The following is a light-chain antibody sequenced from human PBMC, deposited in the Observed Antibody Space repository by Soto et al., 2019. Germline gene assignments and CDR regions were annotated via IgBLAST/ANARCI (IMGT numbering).Light chain of an antibody. CDR2: GAS. J-gene: IGKJ4*01. V-gene: IGKV3-20*01. CDR1: QSLSSTY. Sequence: EIVLTQSPGTLSLSPGERATLSCRASQSLSSTYLTWYQQKPGQAPRLLIYGASSRATGIPDRISGSGSGTHFILTISRLEPEDLAVYYCQQYGSSPVTFGGGTKVEIK. CDR3: QQYGSSPVT.